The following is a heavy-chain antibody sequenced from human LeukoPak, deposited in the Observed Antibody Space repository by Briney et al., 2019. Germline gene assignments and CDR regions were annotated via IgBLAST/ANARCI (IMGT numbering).Heavy chain of an antibody. CDR3: ARGGDGWYHNSDF. CDR1: GFSFSSYG. V-gene: IGHV3-30*02. Sequence: QSGGSLRLSCAASGFSFSSYGMHWVRQAPGKGLEWVAFIRYDGSTQFYADSVKGRFTISRDNSKNTLYLQMNSLRAEDTAVYYCARGGDGWYHNSDFWGQGTLVTVSS. J-gene: IGHJ4*02. CDR2: IRYDGSTQ. D-gene: IGHD6-19*01.